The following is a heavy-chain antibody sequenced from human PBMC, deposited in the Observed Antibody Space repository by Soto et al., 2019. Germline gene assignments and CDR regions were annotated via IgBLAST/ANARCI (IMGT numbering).Heavy chain of an antibody. D-gene: IGHD3-10*01. CDR1: GGSFGGYY. J-gene: IGHJ6*03. CDR3: ARGPYYGSGSYYRGYYYYYYMDV. Sequence: TSETLSLTCAVYGGSFGGYYWSWIRQPPGKGLEWIGEINHSGSTNYNPSLKSRVTISVDTSKNQFSLKLSSVTAADTAVYYCARGPYYGSGSYYRGYYYYYYMDVWGKGTTVTVSS. CDR2: INHSGST. V-gene: IGHV4-34*01.